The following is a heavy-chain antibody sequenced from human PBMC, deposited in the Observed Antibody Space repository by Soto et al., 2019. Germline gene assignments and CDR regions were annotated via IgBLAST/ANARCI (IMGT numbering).Heavy chain of an antibody. V-gene: IGHV4-59*01. CDR2: IYYTGST. Sequence: QVQLQESGPGLVKPSETLSLTCTVSGGCLSTYYWSWIRQPPGKGLEWIGYIYYTGSTHYNPSLKSRVSISLDTSKNHFSLQLTSVTSADTAVYYCARDKGGWPDYWGQGTLVTVSS. CDR3: ARDKGGWPDY. D-gene: IGHD1-26*01. CDR1: GGCLSTYY. J-gene: IGHJ4*02.